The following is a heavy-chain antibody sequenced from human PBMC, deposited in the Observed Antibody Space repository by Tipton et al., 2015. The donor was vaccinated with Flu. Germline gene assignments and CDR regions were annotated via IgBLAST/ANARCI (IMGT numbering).Heavy chain of an antibody. Sequence: TLSLTCTVSGYFINSGYYWGWIRQSPGEGLQWIASIYRTGSTYYNPSLKSRVTMSVDTTKNLFYLKLTPVTAADTAVYYCARALNCGREYAFDIWGQGAVVTVSS. CDR1: GYFINSGYY. D-gene: IGHD1-1*01. CDR3: ARALNCGREYAFDI. V-gene: IGHV4-38-2*02. J-gene: IGHJ3*02. CDR2: IYRTGST.